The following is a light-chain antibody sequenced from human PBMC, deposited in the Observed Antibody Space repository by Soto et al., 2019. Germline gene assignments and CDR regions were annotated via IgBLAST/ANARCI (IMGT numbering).Light chain of an antibody. V-gene: IGKV4-1*01. J-gene: IGKJ1*01. Sequence: DIVMTQSPDSLAVSLGERATINCKSSQSILYSSNNKNYLAWYQQKPGQAPKLLFYWASTRESGVPDRFSGSGSGTDFTLTISSLQAEDVAVYYCQQYFSTRTFGRGTKVEVK. CDR1: QSILYSSNNKNY. CDR2: WAS. CDR3: QQYFSTRT.